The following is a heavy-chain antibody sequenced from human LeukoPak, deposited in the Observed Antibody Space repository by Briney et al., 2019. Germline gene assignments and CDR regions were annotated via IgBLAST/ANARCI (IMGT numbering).Heavy chain of an antibody. CDR1: GFIFSNYE. D-gene: IGHD3-22*01. CDR3: AGGVYDSGGYYHY. V-gene: IGHV3-48*03. J-gene: IGHJ4*02. CDR2: ISSSGNTI. Sequence: GGSLRLSCAASGFIFSNYEMNWVRQAPGKGLEWVSYISSSGNTIYHADSVKGRFTISRDNAKNSLYLQMNSLRAEDTAVYYCAGGVYDSGGYYHYWGQGTLVTVSS.